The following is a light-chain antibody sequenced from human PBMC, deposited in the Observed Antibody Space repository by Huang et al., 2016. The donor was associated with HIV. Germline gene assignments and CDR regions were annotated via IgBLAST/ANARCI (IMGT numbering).Light chain of an antibody. CDR3: QQYNSWPYT. V-gene: IGKV3-15*01. J-gene: IGKJ2*01. CDR2: DAS. Sequence: EIVMTQSPATLSVSPGETATLSCRASQSLSFNLAWSQQKPGQAPSLLIDDASTRATGRPARFSGSGSGTEFTLTISSLQSEDSAVYFCQQYNSWPYTCGQGTKLEIK. CDR1: QSLSFN.